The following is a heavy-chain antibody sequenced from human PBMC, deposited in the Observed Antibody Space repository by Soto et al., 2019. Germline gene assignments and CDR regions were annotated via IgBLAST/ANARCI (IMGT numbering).Heavy chain of an antibody. V-gene: IGHV1-18*04. J-gene: IGHJ6*02. CDR1: GFNFSPYG. CDR3: ARAIVPVAIGNYNYFGMDV. CDR2: ITTHNGTT. Sequence: QAQVVQSGPEVKQPGASVKVSCKASGFNFSPYGITWVRQAPGEGLEWMGWITTHNGTTEYAEAYQGRVTMTTGTSSNSAYMELRGLRSDDTAIYYCARAIVPVAIGNYNYFGMDVWGQGTSVTVSS. D-gene: IGHD2-2*02.